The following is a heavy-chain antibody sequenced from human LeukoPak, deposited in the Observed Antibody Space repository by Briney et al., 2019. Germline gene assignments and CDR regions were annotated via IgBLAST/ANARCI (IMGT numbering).Heavy chain of an antibody. V-gene: IGHV1-8*01. J-gene: IGHJ4*02. CDR3: ARGVPRYCRSPGRAAASICGVY. CDR1: GYTFTSHD. CDR2: MNPNSGDT. D-gene: IGHD2-2*01. Sequence: ASVKVSCKASGYTFTSHDINWVRQATGQGFEWMGWMNPNSGDTGYAQKFQGRVTMTRNTSISTAYMELSSLRSEDTAVYYCARGVPRYCRSPGRAAASICGVYWGQGTLVTVSS.